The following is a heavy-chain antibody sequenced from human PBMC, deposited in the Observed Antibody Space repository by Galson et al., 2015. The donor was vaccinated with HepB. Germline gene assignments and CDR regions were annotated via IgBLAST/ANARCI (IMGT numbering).Heavy chain of an antibody. Sequence: TLSLTCTVSGGSISSRSKYWYWIRQPAGKGLAWIGRLYTSGSTHYNPSLKSRVTMSVDTSKNQFSLKLTSVIAADTAMYYCARGNGVYNYPYLDYWGQGTLVTVSS. CDR2: LYTSGST. V-gene: IGHV4-61*02. CDR3: ARGNGVYNYPYLDY. J-gene: IGHJ4*02. CDR1: GGSISSRSKY. D-gene: IGHD4-17*01.